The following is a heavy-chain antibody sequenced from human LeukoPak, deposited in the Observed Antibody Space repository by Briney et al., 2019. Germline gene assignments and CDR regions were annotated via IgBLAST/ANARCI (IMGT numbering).Heavy chain of an antibody. D-gene: IGHD6-13*01. V-gene: IGHV4-59*08. CDR1: GGSISNYY. CDR2: IFHSGST. J-gene: IGHJ4*02. CDR3: ARQGRGLYGSSWYDYFDY. Sequence: PSETLSLTCTVSGGSISNYYWSWIRQPPGKGLEWIVYIFHSGSTNYNPSLKTRLTISVDTSKNQFSLKLTSVTAADTAVYYCARQGRGLYGSSWYDYFDYWGQGTLVAVSS.